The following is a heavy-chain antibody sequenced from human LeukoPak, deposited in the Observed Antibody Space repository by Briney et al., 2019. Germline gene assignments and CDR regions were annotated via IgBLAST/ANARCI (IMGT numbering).Heavy chain of an antibody. CDR3: ARERGAMSGTTPGY. Sequence: SETLSLTCTVSGGSISSYYWSWIRQPAGKGLEWIGRIYTSGSTYYNPSLKSRVTISVDTSKNQFSLKLSSVTAADTAVYYCARERGAMSGTTPGYWGQGTLVTVSS. D-gene: IGHD1-7*01. V-gene: IGHV4-4*07. CDR2: IYTSGST. CDR1: GGSISSYY. J-gene: IGHJ4*02.